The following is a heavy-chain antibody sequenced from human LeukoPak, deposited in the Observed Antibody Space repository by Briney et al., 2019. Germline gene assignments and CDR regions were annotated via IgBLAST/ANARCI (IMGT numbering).Heavy chain of an antibody. CDR3: ARGAGVGSYVPFDL. CDR2: ISSTSSHI. Sequence: GGSLRLSCAGSGFTFSSYSMSWVRQAPGKGLECVSSISSTSSHIYDADSVTGRFSISRDNARNSLSLQMNSLRVEDTAVYYCARGAGVGSYVPFDLWGQGTRVTVSS. D-gene: IGHD3-16*01. V-gene: IGHV3-21*01. J-gene: IGHJ4*02. CDR1: GFTFSSYS.